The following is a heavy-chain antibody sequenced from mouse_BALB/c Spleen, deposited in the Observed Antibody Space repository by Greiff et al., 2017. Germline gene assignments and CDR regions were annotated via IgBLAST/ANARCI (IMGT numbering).Heavy chain of an antibody. Sequence: EVNVVESGGGLVQPGGSRKLSCAASGFTFSSFGMHWVRQAPEKGLEWVAYISSGSSTIYYADTVKGRFTISRDNPKNTLFLQMTSLRSEDTAMYYCARDLPYAMDYWGQGTSVTVSS. J-gene: IGHJ4*01. V-gene: IGHV5-17*02. CDR3: ARDLPYAMDY. CDR1: GFTFSSFG. D-gene: IGHD5-1*01. CDR2: ISSGSSTI.